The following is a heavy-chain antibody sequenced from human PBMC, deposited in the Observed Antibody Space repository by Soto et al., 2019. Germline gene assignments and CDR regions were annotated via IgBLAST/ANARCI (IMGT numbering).Heavy chain of an antibody. CDR2: VDWRDDT. J-gene: IGHJ4*02. CDR3: ARRPSGPGYYFDY. D-gene: IGHD2-15*01. Sequence: VSGPTLVNPTQTLTLTCTLSGFSLDTSGVAVGWIRQPPGKALECLALVDWRDDTVYTPSLKSSLSVTKDTSKNQVVLIMTNMDPVDTATYYCARRPSGPGYYFDYWGPGRWVTVSS. CDR1: GFSLDTSGVA. V-gene: IGHV2-5*01.